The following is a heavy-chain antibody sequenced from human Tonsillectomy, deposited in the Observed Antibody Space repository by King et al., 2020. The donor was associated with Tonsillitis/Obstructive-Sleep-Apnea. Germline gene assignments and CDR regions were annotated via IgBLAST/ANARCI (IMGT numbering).Heavy chain of an antibody. CDR1: GFTFSDYP. V-gene: IGHV3-30*04. CDR2: TSFDGRNR. Sequence: VQLVESGRGVVQPGRSLRLSCAASGFTFSDYPMHWVRQAPGKGLEWVAVTSFDGRNRYYADSVKGRFTISRDNSKSTLHLQMSSLRTEDTAVYYCVVGADAFDIWGQGTTVTVSS. J-gene: IGHJ3*02. D-gene: IGHD3-10*01. CDR3: VVGADAFDI.